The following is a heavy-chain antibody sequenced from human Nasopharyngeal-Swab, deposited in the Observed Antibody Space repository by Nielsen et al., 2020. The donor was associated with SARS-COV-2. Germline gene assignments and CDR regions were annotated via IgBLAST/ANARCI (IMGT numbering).Heavy chain of an antibody. CDR2: IDPSDSYT. V-gene: IGHV5-10-1*01. CDR3: ARRTSHELNPGTLDV. J-gene: IGHJ6*02. D-gene: IGHD1-7*01. Sequence: GESLKISCKGSGYSFTSYWMSWVRQMPGKGLEWMGRIDPSDSYTNYSPSFQGHVTISANKSISTAYLQWSSLKASDTAMYYCARRTSHELNPGTLDVWGQGTTVTVSS. CDR1: GYSFTSYW.